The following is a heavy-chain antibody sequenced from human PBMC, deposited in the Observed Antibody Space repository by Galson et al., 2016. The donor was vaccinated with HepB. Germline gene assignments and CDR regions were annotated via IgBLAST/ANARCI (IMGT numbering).Heavy chain of an antibody. J-gene: IGHJ4*02. CDR1: GDSVSSSSYY. CDR2: IYYSGST. D-gene: IGHD1/OR15-1a*01. Sequence: SETLSLTCTVSGDSVSSSSYYWGWIRQPPGKGLEWIGTIYYSGSTYHNPSLKSRVTISLDTSKNQFSLKLSSVTAADTAVYYCARRVWNKIDYWGQRTLVTVSS. V-gene: IGHV4-39*01. CDR3: ARRVWNKIDY.